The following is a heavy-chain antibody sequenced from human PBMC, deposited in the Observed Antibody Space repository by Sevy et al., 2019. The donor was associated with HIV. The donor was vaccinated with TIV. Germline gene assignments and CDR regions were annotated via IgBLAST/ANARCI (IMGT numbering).Heavy chain of an antibody. J-gene: IGHJ4*02. Sequence: ASVKVSCKASGYTFTGYYMHWVRQAPGQGLEWMGWIKPNSGGTNYAQKFQGRVTMTMDTSISTAYMALSRLRSDDTAGYYCARGPAGTMGYWGQGTLVTVSS. CDR1: GYTFTGYY. CDR2: IKPNSGGT. V-gene: IGHV1-2*02. CDR3: ARGPAGTMGY. D-gene: IGHD3-10*01.